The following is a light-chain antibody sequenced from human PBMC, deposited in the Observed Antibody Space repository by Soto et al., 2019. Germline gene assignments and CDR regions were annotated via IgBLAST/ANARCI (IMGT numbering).Light chain of an antibody. V-gene: IGKV3D-15*01. CDR1: DNVGTN. CDR2: GSS. CDR3: QQYNNGGLS. J-gene: IGKJ4*01. Sequence: IVMTQSPATLSVSPGERVTLSCRASDNVGTNVAWYQQKPGQAPRLLIYGSSTRATGIPATFSGSGSVTEFTLTISSLQSEESAVYYCQQYNNGGLSFGGGTKVEI.